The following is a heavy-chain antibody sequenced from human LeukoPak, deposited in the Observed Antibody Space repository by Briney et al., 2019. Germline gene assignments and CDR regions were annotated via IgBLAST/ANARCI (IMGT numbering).Heavy chain of an antibody. Sequence: GASVKVSCKASGYSFTHYYIHWVRQAPGQGLEWMGRINPNGGTNYAQKFQGRGAMTVDTSMSTAYKDLSRLRSDDTGVYYCARVDCSSTNCYLTEDEYFDYWGQGTLVTVSS. J-gene: IGHJ4*02. D-gene: IGHD2-2*01. CDR2: INPNGGT. CDR3: ARVDCSSTNCYLTEDEYFDY. CDR1: GYSFTHYY. V-gene: IGHV1-2*05.